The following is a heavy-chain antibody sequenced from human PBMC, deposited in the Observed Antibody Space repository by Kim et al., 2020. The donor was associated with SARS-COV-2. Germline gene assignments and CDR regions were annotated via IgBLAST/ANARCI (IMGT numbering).Heavy chain of an antibody. CDR3: AKKILTYYYDSSYFDY. CDR1: GFTFSSYA. J-gene: IGHJ4*02. CDR2: ISGSGGST. V-gene: IGHV3-23*01. D-gene: IGHD3-22*01. Sequence: GGSLRLSCAASGFTFSSYAMSWVRQAPGKGLEWVSAISGSGGSTYYADSVKGRYTISRDNSKNTLYLQMNSLRAEDTAVYYCAKKILTYYYDSSYFDYWGQGTLVTVSS.